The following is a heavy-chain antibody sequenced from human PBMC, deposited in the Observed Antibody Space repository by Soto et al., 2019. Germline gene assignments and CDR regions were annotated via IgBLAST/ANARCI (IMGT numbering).Heavy chain of an antibody. J-gene: IGHJ4*02. Sequence: EVQLVESGGGLVQPGRSLRLSCAASGFTFDDYAMHWVRQAPGKGLEWVSGISWNSGSIGYADSVKGRFTISRDNAKNSLYLQMNSLRAEDTALYYCAKDGYSYGSHFDYWGQGTLVTVSS. CDR3: AKDGYSYGSHFDY. V-gene: IGHV3-9*01. CDR2: ISWNSGSI. CDR1: GFTFDDYA. D-gene: IGHD5-18*01.